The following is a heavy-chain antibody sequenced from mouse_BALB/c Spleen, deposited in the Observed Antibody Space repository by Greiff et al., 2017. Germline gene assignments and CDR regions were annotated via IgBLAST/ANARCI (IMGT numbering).Heavy chain of an antibody. CDR3: ASHYYGSSYGPY. D-gene: IGHD1-1*01. J-gene: IGHJ3*01. CDR2: IFPASGST. Sequence: QVQLKHSGPELVRPGASVKLSCKASGYIFITYWMNWVKQRPGQGLEWIGQIFPASGSTNYNEMFEGKATLTVDTSSSTAYMQLSSLTSEDSAVYYCASHYYGSSYGPYWGQGTLVTVSA. V-gene: IGHV1S40*01. CDR1: GYIFITYW.